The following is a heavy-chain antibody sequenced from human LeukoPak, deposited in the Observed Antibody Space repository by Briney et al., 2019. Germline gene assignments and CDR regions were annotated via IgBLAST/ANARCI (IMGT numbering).Heavy chain of an antibody. CDR1: GGTFSSYA. J-gene: IGHJ4*02. Sequence: SVKVSCKASGGTFSSYAISWVRQAPGQGLEWMGGIIPIFGTANYAQKFQGRVTITADKSTSTAYMELSSLRSDDTAVYYCARATIYYYFWSGFDYWGQGTLVTVSS. V-gene: IGHV1-69*06. CDR2: IIPIFGTA. D-gene: IGHD3-3*01. CDR3: ARATIYYYFWSGFDY.